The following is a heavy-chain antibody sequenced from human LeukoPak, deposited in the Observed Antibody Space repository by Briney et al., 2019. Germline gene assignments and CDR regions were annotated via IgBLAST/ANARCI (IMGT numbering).Heavy chain of an antibody. V-gene: IGHV3-30-3*01. CDR1: GFTFSSYA. Sequence: GGSLRLSCAASGFTFSSYAMHWVRQAPGKGLEWVAVISYDGSNKYYADSVKGRFTISRDNSKNTLYLQMNSLRAEDTAVYYCARDGEKGTYGSGVSNWFDPWGQGTLVTVSS. J-gene: IGHJ5*02. CDR3: ARDGEKGTYGSGVSNWFDP. CDR2: ISYDGSNK. D-gene: IGHD3-10*01.